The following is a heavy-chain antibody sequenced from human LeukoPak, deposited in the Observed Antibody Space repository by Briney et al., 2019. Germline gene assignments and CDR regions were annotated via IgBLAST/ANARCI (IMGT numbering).Heavy chain of an antibody. V-gene: IGHV4-4*07. Sequence: PSETLSLTCTVSGGSISSYYWSWIRQPAGKRLEWIGRIYTSGSTDYNPSLKSRVTMSVDTSKNQFSLKLSSVTAADTAVYYCARDFFVSTGYSRNDAFDIWGQGTMVTVSS. CDR3: ARDFFVSTGYSRNDAFDI. CDR2: IYTSGST. D-gene: IGHD5-18*01. CDR1: GGSISSYY. J-gene: IGHJ3*02.